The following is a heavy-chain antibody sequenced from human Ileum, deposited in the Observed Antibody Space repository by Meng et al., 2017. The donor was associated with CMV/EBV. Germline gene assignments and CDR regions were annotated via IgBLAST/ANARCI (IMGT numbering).Heavy chain of an antibody. V-gene: IGHV4-34*01. Sequence: QVQLQQWGAGLLKPSETLSLTCAVYGGSFSGYYWSWICQPPGKGLEWIGEINHSGSTNYNPSLKSRVTISVDTSKNQFFLKLSSVTAADTAVYYCARGVAGGPFDYWGQGTLVTVSS. CDR1: GGSFSGYY. D-gene: IGHD2-15*01. J-gene: IGHJ4*02. CDR2: INHSGST. CDR3: ARGVAGGPFDY.